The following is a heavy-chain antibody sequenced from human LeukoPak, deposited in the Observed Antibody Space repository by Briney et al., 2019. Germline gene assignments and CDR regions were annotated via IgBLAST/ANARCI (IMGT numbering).Heavy chain of an antibody. CDR1: GYTFTSYD. CDR3: ARDGPPYCGGDCYSY. CDR2: MNPNSGGT. D-gene: IGHD2-21*01. V-gene: IGHV1-2*02. J-gene: IGHJ4*02. Sequence: ASVKVSCKASGYTFTSYDINWVRQATGQGLEWMGWMNPNSGGTNYAQKFQGRVTMTRDTSISTAYMELSRLRSDDTAVYYCARDGPPYCGGDCYSYWGQGTLVTVSS.